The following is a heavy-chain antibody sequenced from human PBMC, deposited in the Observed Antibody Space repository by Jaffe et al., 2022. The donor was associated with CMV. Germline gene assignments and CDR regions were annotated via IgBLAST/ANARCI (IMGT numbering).Heavy chain of an antibody. Sequence: QVQLVQSGAEVKKPGASVNVSCKASGYTFTTYPMHWVRQAPGQRLEWMGWINAGNGNTRYSQKFQGRVSITRDTSTTTAYMELSSLRSEDTAVYYCARDVLNWNYPRNYMDVWGKGTTVTVSS. CDR2: INAGNGNT. CDR3: ARDVLNWNYPRNYMDV. D-gene: IGHD1-7*01. J-gene: IGHJ6*03. CDR1: GYTFTTYP. V-gene: IGHV1-3*01.